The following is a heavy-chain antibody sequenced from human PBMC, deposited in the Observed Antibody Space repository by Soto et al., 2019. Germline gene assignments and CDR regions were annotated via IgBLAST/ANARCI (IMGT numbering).Heavy chain of an antibody. Sequence: GESLKISCNGSGYIFTSYWIGWVRQMPGKGLEWMGIMYPGDSDLRYSPSFQGQVTISADRSISTAYLQWSSLKASDTAMYYCARQPSNGQWFLWGQGTTVTVSS. CDR1: GYIFTSYW. J-gene: IGHJ6*02. V-gene: IGHV5-51*01. CDR3: ARQPSNGQWFL. D-gene: IGHD3-22*01. CDR2: MYPGDSDL.